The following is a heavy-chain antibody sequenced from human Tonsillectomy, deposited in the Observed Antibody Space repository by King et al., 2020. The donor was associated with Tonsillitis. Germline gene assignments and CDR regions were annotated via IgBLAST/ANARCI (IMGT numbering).Heavy chain of an antibody. D-gene: IGHD2-21*02. CDR1: GGSISSSSYY. CDR3: ARRLPGDPFGDY. CDR2: IYYTGST. Sequence: QLQESGPGLVKPSETLSLTCTVSGGSISSSSYYWGWIRQPPGKGLEWIGSIYYTGSTYYNPSLKSRVTISVDTSKNQFSLKLGSVTAADTAVYYWARRLPGDPFGDYWGQGTLVTVSS. J-gene: IGHJ4*02. V-gene: IGHV4-39*07.